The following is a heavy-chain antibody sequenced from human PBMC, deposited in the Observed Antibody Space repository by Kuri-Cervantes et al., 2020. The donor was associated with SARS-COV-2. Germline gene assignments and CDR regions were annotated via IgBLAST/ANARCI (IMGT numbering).Heavy chain of an antibody. D-gene: IGHD2-15*01. CDR2: IYPGDSDT. J-gene: IGHJ4*02. CDR3: ARPGYCSGGSCYSLYY. V-gene: IGHV5-51*01. Sequence: ESLRLFCKGSGYSFPSYWIGWVRQMPGKGLEWMGIIYPGDSDTRYSPSFQGQITISADKSISTAYLQWSSLKASDTAMYYCARPGYCSGGSCYSLYYWGQGTLVTVSS. CDR1: GYSFPSYW.